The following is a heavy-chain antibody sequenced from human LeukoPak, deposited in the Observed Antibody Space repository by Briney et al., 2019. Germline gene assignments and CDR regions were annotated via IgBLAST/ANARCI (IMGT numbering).Heavy chain of an antibody. CDR2: IYYSGST. D-gene: IGHD3-10*01. CDR1: GGSINSLY. J-gene: IGHJ4*02. V-gene: IGHV4-59*01. CDR3: ARSRGTGFIFDY. Sequence: SETLSLTCTVSGGSINSLYWSWIRQPPGKGLEWIGYIYYSGSTNYNPSLKSRVTISVDTSKNQFSLKLNSVTAADAAVYYCARSRGTGFIFDYWGQGALVTVSS.